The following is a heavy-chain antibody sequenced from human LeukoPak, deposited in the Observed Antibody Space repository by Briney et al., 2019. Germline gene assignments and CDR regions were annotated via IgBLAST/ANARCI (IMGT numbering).Heavy chain of an antibody. D-gene: IGHD5-24*01. CDR1: GYTFTGYY. CDR2: INPNSGGT. Sequence: GASVKVSCKASGYTFTGYYMHWVRQAPGQGLEWMGWINPNSGGTNYAQKFQGRVTMTRDTSISTAYMELSRLRSDDTAVYYCAREARWLQLPAPMGYWGQGTLVTVSS. J-gene: IGHJ4*02. CDR3: AREARWLQLPAPMGY. V-gene: IGHV1-2*02.